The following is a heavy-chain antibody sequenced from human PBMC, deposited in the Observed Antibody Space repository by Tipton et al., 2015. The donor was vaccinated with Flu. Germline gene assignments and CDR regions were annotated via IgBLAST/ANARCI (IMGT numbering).Heavy chain of an antibody. J-gene: IGHJ5*02. CDR1: GYTFTSYG. Sequence: QLVQSGAEVKKPGASVKVSCKASGYTFTSYGISWVRQAPGQGLEWMGWISAYNGNTNYAQKLQGRVTMTTDTSTSTAYMELRSLGSDATAVYYWARDPSIAVAGTPNFDPWGPGTLVTVSS. D-gene: IGHD6-19*01. CDR2: ISAYNGNT. V-gene: IGHV1-18*01. CDR3: ARDPSIAVAGTPNFDP.